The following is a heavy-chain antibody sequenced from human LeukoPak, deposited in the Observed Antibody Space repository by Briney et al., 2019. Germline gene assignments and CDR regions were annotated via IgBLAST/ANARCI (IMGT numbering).Heavy chain of an antibody. D-gene: IGHD6-13*01. J-gene: IGHJ4*02. CDR3: ARMAAAGYFDY. Sequence: GGSLRLSCAASGFTFSSYNMNWVRQAPGKGLEWVSYISYSSRNKYYPDSVRGRFTISRDNAKNSLYLQMNSLRADDTAVYYCARMAAAGYFDYWGQGTLVTVSS. CDR2: ISYSSRNK. CDR1: GFTFSSYN. V-gene: IGHV3-48*01.